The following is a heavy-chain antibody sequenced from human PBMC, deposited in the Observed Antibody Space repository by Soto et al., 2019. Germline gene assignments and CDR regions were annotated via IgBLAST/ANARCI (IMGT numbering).Heavy chain of an antibody. CDR3: ARAGLLYYFDY. V-gene: IGHV1-69*12. J-gene: IGHJ4*02. CDR1: GGTFSSYA. Sequence: QVQLVQSGAEVKNPGSSVKVSCKASGGTFSSYAFSWVRQAPGQGLERMGGIIPIFGTANYARKFQGRVTITADESTSTAYMELSSLRSEDTAVYYCARAGLLYYFDYWGQGTLVTVSS. CDR2: IIPIFGTA. D-gene: IGHD3-10*01.